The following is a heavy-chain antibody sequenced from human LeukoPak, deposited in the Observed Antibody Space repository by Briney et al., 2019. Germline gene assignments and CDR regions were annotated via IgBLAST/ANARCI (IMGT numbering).Heavy chain of an antibody. CDR3: ARYPPQGWFGEFD. CDR2: MNPNRGNT. Sequence: ASVKVSFTASGYTFTIYDINWVRQATGQGLEWMGWMNPNRGNTGYAQKFQGRVTMTRNTSISTAYMELSSLRSEDTAVYYCARYPPQGWFGEFDWGQGTLVTVSS. CDR1: GYTFTIYD. V-gene: IGHV1-8*01. D-gene: IGHD3-10*01. J-gene: IGHJ4*02.